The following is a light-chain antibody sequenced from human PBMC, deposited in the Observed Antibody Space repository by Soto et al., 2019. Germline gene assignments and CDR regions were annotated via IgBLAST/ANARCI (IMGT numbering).Light chain of an antibody. V-gene: IGLV2-8*01. CDR2: EVS. CDR3: SSYAGINAHLV. Sequence: QSALTQPPSASGSPGQSVTISCTGTSNDVGGYNYVSWYQQHADKAPKLIIYEVSKRPSGVPDRFSGSKSGNTASLTVSGLQAEDEADYYCSSYAGINAHLVFGGGTKLTVL. CDR1: SNDVGGYNY. J-gene: IGLJ3*02.